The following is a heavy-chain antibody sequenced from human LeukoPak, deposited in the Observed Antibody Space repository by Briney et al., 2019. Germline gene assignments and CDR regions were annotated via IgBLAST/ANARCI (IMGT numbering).Heavy chain of an antibody. J-gene: IGHJ4*02. Sequence: GGSLRLSCAASGFTFSRYAMHWVRQDPAKGREYVSAISSNGGSTYYANSVKGRFTISRDNSKNTLYLQMGSLRAEAMAVYYCARAPIVIFGVVKDHLDYWGQGTRVTVSS. CDR3: ARAPIVIFGVVKDHLDY. D-gene: IGHD3/OR15-3a*01. V-gene: IGHV3-64*01. CDR2: ISSNGGST. CDR1: GFTFSRYA.